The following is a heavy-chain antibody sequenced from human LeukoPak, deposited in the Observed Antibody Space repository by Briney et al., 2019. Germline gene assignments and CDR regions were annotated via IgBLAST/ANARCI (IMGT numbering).Heavy chain of an antibody. Sequence: PSETLSLTCTVSGDSITTYYWSWIRQAAGKGLEWIGRIYTSGSTDYNPSLKSRVTMSLDMSKNQFSLKLSSVTAADTAVYYCARTTRRLEWLYMDVWGKGTTVTASS. CDR2: IYTSGST. CDR3: ARTTRRLEWLYMDV. J-gene: IGHJ6*03. CDR1: GDSITTYY. V-gene: IGHV4-4*07. D-gene: IGHD3-3*01.